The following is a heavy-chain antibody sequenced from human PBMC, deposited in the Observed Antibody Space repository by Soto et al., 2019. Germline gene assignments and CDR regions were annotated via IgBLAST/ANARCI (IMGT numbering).Heavy chain of an antibody. CDR3: ARHISLASYYFDY. D-gene: IGHD3-3*02. V-gene: IGHV5-51*01. J-gene: IGHJ4*02. CDR2: TYPGDSDI. Sequence: GESLKISCKGSGYSFNTYWIAWVRQMPGKGLEWMGITYPGDSDIRYSPSFQGQVTISADTSINTAYLQWSSLKASDTAIYYCARHISLASYYFDYWGQGTLVTVSS. CDR1: GYSFNTYW.